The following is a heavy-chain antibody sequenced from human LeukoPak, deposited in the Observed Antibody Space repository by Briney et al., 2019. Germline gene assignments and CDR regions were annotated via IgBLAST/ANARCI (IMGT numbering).Heavy chain of an antibody. J-gene: IGHJ6*02. D-gene: IGHD2-2*01. CDR3: ARERYAVVPGGYYYYGMDV. V-gene: IGHV4-34*01. CDR2: INHSGST. Sequence: SETLSLTCAVYGGSFSGYYWSWIRQPPGKGLEWIGEINHSGSTNYNPSLKSRVTISVDKSKNQFSLKLSSVTAADTAVYYCARERYAVVPGGYYYYGMDVWGQGTTVTVSS. CDR1: GGSFSGYY.